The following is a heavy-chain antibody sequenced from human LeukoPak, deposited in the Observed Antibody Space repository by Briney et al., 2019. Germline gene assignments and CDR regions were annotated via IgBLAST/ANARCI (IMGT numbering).Heavy chain of an antibody. D-gene: IGHD3-10*01. Sequence: ASVRVSCKASVYTFIDFYMHWMPQAPGQGRDWMGRINLQNGVTTYAQKCRGRGTMTSATSVTTAYMELGGLMSDDTAIYYCARDRVGDGFTNFYFDYWGQGSLVTVSS. CDR2: INLQNGVT. J-gene: IGHJ4*02. CDR1: VYTFIDFY. CDR3: ARDRVGDGFTNFYFDY. V-gene: IGHV1-2*06.